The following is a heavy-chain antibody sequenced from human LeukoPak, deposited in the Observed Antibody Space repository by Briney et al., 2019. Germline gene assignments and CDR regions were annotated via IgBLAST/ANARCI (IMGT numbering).Heavy chain of an antibody. V-gene: IGHV4-38-2*01. Sequence: PSETLSLTCVVSDYSITSGDYWAWIRQPPEKGLEWIGSIYNSVSTSYNPSLKSRVTMSLDPSKNQFSLNLRSVTAADTAVYYCARNMSTEGWFDSWGRGTLVTVSS. CDR1: DYSITSGDY. CDR2: IYNSVST. D-gene: IGHD5/OR15-5a*01. CDR3: ARNMSTEGWFDS. J-gene: IGHJ5*01.